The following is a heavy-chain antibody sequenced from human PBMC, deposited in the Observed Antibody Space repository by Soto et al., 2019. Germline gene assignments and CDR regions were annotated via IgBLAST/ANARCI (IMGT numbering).Heavy chain of an antibody. D-gene: IGHD2-21*01. CDR1: GGTFSSYA. CDR3: ARDTYRGGYFDY. CDR2: PIPIFGTA. V-gene: IGHV1-69*01. J-gene: IGHJ4*02. Sequence: QVQLVQSGAEVKKPGSSVKVSCKASGGTFSSYAISWVRQAPGQGLEWMGGPIPIFGTANYAQKFQGRVTITADESTSTAYMELSSMRSEDTDVYYCARDTYRGGYFDYWGQGTLVTVSS.